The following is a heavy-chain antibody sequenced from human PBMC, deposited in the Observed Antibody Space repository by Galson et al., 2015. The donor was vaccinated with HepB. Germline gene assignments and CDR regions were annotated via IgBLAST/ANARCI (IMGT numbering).Heavy chain of an antibody. D-gene: IGHD3-22*01. CDR3: TRVAGGSSGYSYFVPEFYFDY. V-gene: IGHV3-74*01. CDR1: GFTFSSYW. Sequence: LRLSCAASGFTFSSYWIHWVRQGPGKGLVWVSRINSDGITTSYAESVKGRFTISRDNAKNTLYLQMNSLRAEDTAVYYCTRVAGGSSGYSYFVPEFYFDYWGQGTLVTVSS. J-gene: IGHJ4*02. CDR2: INSDGITT.